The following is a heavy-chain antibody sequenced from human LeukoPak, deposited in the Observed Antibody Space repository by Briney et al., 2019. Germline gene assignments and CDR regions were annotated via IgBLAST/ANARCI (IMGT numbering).Heavy chain of an antibody. Sequence: PGGSLRLSCTASGFTFGDYAMSWVRQAPGKGLEWVGFIRSKAYGGTTEYAASVRGRFTISRDDSKSIAYLQMNSLKTEDTAVYYCTSIPLGGGSGMKKRFDPWGQGTLVTVSS. D-gene: IGHD3-10*01. CDR1: GFTFGDYA. CDR3: TSIPLGGGSGMKKRFDP. V-gene: IGHV3-49*04. CDR2: IRSKAYGGTT. J-gene: IGHJ5*02.